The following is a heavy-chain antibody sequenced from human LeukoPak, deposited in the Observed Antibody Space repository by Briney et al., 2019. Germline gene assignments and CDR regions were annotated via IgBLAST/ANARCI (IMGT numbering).Heavy chain of an antibody. CDR2: IYHRGST. D-gene: IGHD3-3*01. V-gene: IGHV4-38-2*02. J-gene: IGHJ4*02. CDR3: ARGAEYYAIWRGYAGYSDY. Sequence: SETPSLTCTVSGYSISNGYYWGWIRPPPGKGLEWVGSIYHRGSTYYNPSLRSRVTISLDRSKKKFSLKLTSVTAADTAVYFCARGAEYYAIWRGYAGYSDYWGQGISVTVSS. CDR1: GYSISNGYY.